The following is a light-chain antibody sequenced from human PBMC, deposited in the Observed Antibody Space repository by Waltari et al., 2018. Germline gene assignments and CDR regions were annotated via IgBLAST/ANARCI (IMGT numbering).Light chain of an antibody. CDR2: DDN. Sequence: QSVLTQPPSLSAAPGQKVTISCSGGNSNVGNNYVSWYQPFPGTAPKLLIYDDNKRPSGISDRFSGSKSGTSATLGITGRQTGDEADYYCGTWDTNLSAMLFGGGTKLTVL. V-gene: IGLV1-51*01. CDR3: GTWDTNLSAML. J-gene: IGLJ2*01. CDR1: NSNVGNNY.